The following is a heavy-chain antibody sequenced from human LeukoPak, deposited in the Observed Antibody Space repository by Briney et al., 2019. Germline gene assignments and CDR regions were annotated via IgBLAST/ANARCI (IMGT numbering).Heavy chain of an antibody. CDR1: VYTFTSYG. D-gene: IGHD6-19*01. J-gene: IGHJ4*02. CDR2: ISAYNGNT. V-gene: IGHV1-18*01. CDR3: AGLDPPFDY. Sequence: GASVNVSCKSSVYTFTSYGISWVRQAPGQGLEWMGWISAYNGNTNYAQKLQGRVTMTTDTSTSTAYMELRSPRSDDTAVYYCAGLDPPFDYWGQGTLVTVSS.